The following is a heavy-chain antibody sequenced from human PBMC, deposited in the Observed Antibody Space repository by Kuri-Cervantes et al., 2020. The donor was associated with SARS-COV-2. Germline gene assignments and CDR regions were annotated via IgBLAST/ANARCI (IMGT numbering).Heavy chain of an antibody. CDR3: ARFTEYSSSLLDY. CDR2: IYTSGST. J-gene: IGHJ4*02. Sequence: SQTLSLTCAVSGYSISSGSYYWSWIRQPAGKGLEWIGRIYTSGSTNYNPSLKSRVTISVDTSKNQFSLKLSSVTAADTAVYYCARFTEYSSSLLDYWGQGTLVTVSS. V-gene: IGHV4-61*02. CDR1: GYSISSGSYY. D-gene: IGHD6-6*01.